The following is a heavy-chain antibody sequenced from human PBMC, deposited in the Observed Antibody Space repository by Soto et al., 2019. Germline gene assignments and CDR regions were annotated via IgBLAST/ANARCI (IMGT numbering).Heavy chain of an antibody. CDR3: ARVMIVVVTPPWFDP. CDR2: ISAYNGNT. Sequence: QVQLVQSGAAVKKPGASVKVSCKASGYTFTSYGISWVRQAPGQGLEWMGWISAYNGNTNYAQKLQGRVTMTTDTTTSTAYMELRSLRSDDTAVYYCARVMIVVVTPPWFDPWGQGTLVTVSS. J-gene: IGHJ5*02. V-gene: IGHV1-18*01. CDR1: GYTFTSYG. D-gene: IGHD3-22*01.